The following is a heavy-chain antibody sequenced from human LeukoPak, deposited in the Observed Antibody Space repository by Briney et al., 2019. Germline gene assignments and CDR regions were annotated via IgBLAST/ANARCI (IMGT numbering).Heavy chain of an antibody. D-gene: IGHD3-22*01. CDR1: GGSISSYY. CDR2: IYYSGST. Sequence: PSETLSLTCTVSGGSISSYYWSWIRQPPGKGLEWIGYIYYSGSTNYNPSLKSRVTISVDTSKNQFSLKLSSVTAADTAVYYCAGKYYYDTSGYFYADWWGQGTLVTVSS. J-gene: IGHJ4*02. V-gene: IGHV4-59*12. CDR3: AGKYYYDTSGYFYADW.